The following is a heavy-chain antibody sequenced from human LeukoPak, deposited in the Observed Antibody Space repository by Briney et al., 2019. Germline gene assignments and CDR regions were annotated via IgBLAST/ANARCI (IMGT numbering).Heavy chain of an antibody. CDR2: MNPNSGNT. J-gene: IGHJ4*02. Sequence: ASVKVSCKASGYTFTSYDINWVRQATGQGLEWMGWMNPNSGNTGYAQKLQGRVTMTTDTYTSTAYMELRSLRSDDTAVYYCARDRFIYDILTGYYNPFDYWGQGTLVTVSS. CDR3: ARDRFIYDILTGYYNPFDY. CDR1: GYTFTSYD. D-gene: IGHD3-9*01. V-gene: IGHV1-8*01.